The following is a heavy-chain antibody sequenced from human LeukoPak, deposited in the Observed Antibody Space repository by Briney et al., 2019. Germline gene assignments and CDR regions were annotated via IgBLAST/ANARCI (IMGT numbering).Heavy chain of an antibody. CDR1: GFTFDDYA. V-gene: IGHV3-9*03. D-gene: IGHD1-26*01. CDR2: ISWNSGSI. Sequence: GGSLRLSCAASGFTFDDYAMHWVRRAPGKGLEWVSGISWNSGSIGYADSVKGRFTISRDNAKNSLYLQMNSLRAEDMALYYCAKGRFGGSGSYVDYWGQGTLVTVSS. CDR3: AKGRFGGSGSYVDY. J-gene: IGHJ4*02.